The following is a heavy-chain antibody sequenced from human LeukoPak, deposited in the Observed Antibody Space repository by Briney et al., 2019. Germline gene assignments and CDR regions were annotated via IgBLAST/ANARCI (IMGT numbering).Heavy chain of an antibody. D-gene: IGHD3-22*01. Sequence: ASVKVSCKASGYTFTSYYMHWVRQAPGQGLEWMGIINPSGGSTSYAQKFQGRVTMTRDTSTSTVYMELSSLRSEDTAAYYCARDRRDRRGITMIVVVITEAFDIWGQGTMVTVSS. CDR1: GYTFTSYY. CDR2: INPSGGST. V-gene: IGHV1-46*01. CDR3: ARDRRDRRGITMIVVVITEAFDI. J-gene: IGHJ3*02.